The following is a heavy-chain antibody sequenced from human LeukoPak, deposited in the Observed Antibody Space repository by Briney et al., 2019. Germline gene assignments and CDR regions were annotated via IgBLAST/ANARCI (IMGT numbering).Heavy chain of an antibody. D-gene: IGHD3-10*01. Sequence: ASVKVSCKSSGYTFTSYGISCVRQAPGQALEGMGCISAYNGNTNYAKKFPGRVTMTADTSTSTAYMKLRSLRSDDTAVYYCAREVYMVREAPGWFDPWGQGTLVTVSS. CDR1: GYTFTSYG. CDR2: ISAYNGNT. V-gene: IGHV1-18*01. J-gene: IGHJ5*02. CDR3: AREVYMVREAPGWFDP.